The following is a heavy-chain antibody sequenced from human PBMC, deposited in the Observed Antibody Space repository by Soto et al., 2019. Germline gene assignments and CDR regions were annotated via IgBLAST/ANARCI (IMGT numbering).Heavy chain of an antibody. CDR3: ARLGYGTNGVCYDYYYYYMDV. Sequence: PSETLSLTCTVSGGSISSYYWSWIRQPPGKGLEWIGYIYYSGSTNYNPSLKSRVTISVDTSKNQFSLKLSSVTAADTAVYYCARLGYGTNGVCYDYYYYYMDVWGKGTTVTVSS. CDR1: GGSISSYY. V-gene: IGHV4-59*01. CDR2: IYYSGST. J-gene: IGHJ6*03. D-gene: IGHD2-8*01.